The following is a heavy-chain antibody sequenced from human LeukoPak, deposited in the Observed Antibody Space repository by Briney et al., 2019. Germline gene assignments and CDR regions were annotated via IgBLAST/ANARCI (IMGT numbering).Heavy chain of an antibody. CDR3: ARDGNWGSLRGAFDI. CDR1: GYTFTVYY. J-gene: IGHJ3*02. Sequence: EASVKVSCKASGYTFTVYYLHWVRQAPGQGLEWMGWINPNSGGSNYAQKFQGRVTMTRDTSISTAYMELSRLRSDDTAVYYCARDGNWGSLRGAFDIWGQGTIVTVPS. V-gene: IGHV1-2*02. CDR2: INPNSGGS. D-gene: IGHD7-27*01.